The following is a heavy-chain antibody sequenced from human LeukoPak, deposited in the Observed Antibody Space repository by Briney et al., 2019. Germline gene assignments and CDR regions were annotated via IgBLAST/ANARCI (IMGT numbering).Heavy chain of an antibody. Sequence: PGRSLRLSCAASGFTFSSYGMHWVRQAPGKGLEWVAVISFDGINKYYADSVKGRFTMSRDNSKNTLYLQMSSLRAEDTAVYYCAREPGYCGSTSCYEFVDYWGQGTLVTVSS. J-gene: IGHJ4*02. CDR3: AREPGYCGSTSCYEFVDY. CDR1: GFTFSSYG. D-gene: IGHD2-2*03. V-gene: IGHV3-30*03. CDR2: ISFDGINK.